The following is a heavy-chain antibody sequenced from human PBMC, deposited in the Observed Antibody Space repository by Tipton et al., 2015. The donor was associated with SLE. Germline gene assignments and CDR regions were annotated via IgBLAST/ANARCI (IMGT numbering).Heavy chain of an antibody. D-gene: IGHD6-13*01. Sequence: TLSLTCSVSGGSIGSNYWIWIRQPPGKGLEWIGYISDGGGTNYNPSLKSRVTISVDTSKNQFSVTLSVVTAADTAVYYCARDPSSSSWEGAYLWGQGILVTVSS. J-gene: IGHJ4*02. CDR3: ARDPSSSSWEGAYL. V-gene: IGHV4-59*12. CDR2: ISDGGGT. CDR1: GGSIGSNY.